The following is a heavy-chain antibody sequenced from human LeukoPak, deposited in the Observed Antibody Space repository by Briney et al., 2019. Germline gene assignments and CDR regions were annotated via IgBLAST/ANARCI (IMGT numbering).Heavy chain of an antibody. V-gene: IGHV4-59*01. J-gene: IGHJ5*02. CDR1: DGSISDSY. D-gene: IGHD4-23*01. Sequence: SETLSLTCTVSDGSISDSYWSWIRQSPGKGLEWIGYIFYTGFTHYNPSLESRVTISVDTSKKQFSLRLNSVTAADTAVYYCARDAYGGNSWGWFDPWGQGTLVTVSS. CDR3: ARDAYGGNSWGWFDP. CDR2: IFYTGFT.